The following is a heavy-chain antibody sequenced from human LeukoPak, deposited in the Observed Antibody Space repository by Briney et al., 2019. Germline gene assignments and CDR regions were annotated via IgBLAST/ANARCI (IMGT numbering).Heavy chain of an antibody. V-gene: IGHV3-7*01. D-gene: IGHD3-22*01. CDR3: ARGGYYDSSGYGPRYFQH. CDR1: GFTFSNYW. Sequence: GGSLRLSCAASGFTFSNYWMSWVRQAPGKGLEWVANIKQDGSEKYYVDSVKGRFTISRDNAKNSLYLQMNSLRAEDTAVYYCARGGYYDSSGYGPRYFQHWGQGTLVTVSS. CDR2: IKQDGSEK. J-gene: IGHJ1*01.